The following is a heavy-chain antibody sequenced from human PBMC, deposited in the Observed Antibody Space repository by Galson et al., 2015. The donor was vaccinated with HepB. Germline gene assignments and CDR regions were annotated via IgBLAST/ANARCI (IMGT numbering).Heavy chain of an antibody. D-gene: IGHD6-13*01. CDR2: INPNSGGT. CDR1: GYTFTGYY. J-gene: IGHJ3*02. V-gene: IGHV1-2*04. CDR3: ARGPIAAAVGNAFDI. Sequence: SVKVSCKASGYTFTGYYMHWVRQAPGQGLEWMGWINPNSGGTNYAQKFQGWVTMTRDTSISTAYMELSRLRSDDTAVYYCARGPIAAAVGNAFDIWGPGTMVTVSS.